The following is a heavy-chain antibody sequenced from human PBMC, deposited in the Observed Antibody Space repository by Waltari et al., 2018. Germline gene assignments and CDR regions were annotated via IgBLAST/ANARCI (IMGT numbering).Heavy chain of an antibody. CDR1: GGSFSGYY. D-gene: IGHD2-15*01. CDR2: INHSGST. Sequence: QVQLQQWGAGLLKPSEPLSLTCAVYGGSFSGYYWSWMRQPPGKGLEWIGEINHSGSTNYNPSLKSRVTISVDTSKNQFSLKLSSVTAADTAVYYCARGALLTPYYYGMDVWGQGTTVTVSS. V-gene: IGHV4-34*01. CDR3: ARGALLTPYYYGMDV. J-gene: IGHJ6*02.